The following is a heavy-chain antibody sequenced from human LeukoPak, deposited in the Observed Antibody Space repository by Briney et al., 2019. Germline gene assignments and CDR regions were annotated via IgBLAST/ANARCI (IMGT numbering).Heavy chain of an antibody. V-gene: IGHV3-21*01. Sequence: TGGSLRLSCAASGFTFSSYSMNWVRQAPGKGLEWASSISSSNNYIYYADSVKGRFTISRDNAKKSLYLQMNSLRAEDTAVYYCARVLARYDYVWGSYRPNWFDPWGQGTLVTVSS. J-gene: IGHJ5*02. CDR2: ISSSNNYI. D-gene: IGHD3-16*02. CDR3: ARVLARYDYVWGSYRPNWFDP. CDR1: GFTFSSYS.